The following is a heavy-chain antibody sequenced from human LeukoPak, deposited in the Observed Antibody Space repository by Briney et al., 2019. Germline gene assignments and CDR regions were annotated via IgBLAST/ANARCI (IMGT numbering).Heavy chain of an antibody. CDR2: INYLGNT. J-gene: IGHJ4*02. Sequence: SETMSLTCIVSSGSIKTGGNFWGWLRQPPGKGLERFGSINYLGNTFYNPSLQGRVTMSVDTSKNQFSLSLTALNASDTAVYFCARRGQYNSSRHFDYWGPGTLVTVSS. CDR3: ARRGQYNSSRHFDY. V-gene: IGHV4-39*01. CDR1: SGSIKTGGNF. D-gene: IGHD6-13*01.